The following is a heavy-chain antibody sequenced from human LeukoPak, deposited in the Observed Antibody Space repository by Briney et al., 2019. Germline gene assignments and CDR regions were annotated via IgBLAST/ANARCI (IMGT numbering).Heavy chain of an antibody. CDR2: MNPNSGNT. CDR1: GYTFTSYD. CDR3: ARAHSSGWYGAEGY. D-gene: IGHD6-19*01. J-gene: IGHJ4*02. V-gene: IGHV1-8*01. Sequence: ASVKVSCKASGYTFTSYDISWVRQATGQGLEWMGWMNPNSGNTGYAQKFQGRVTMTRNTSISTAYMELSSLRSEDTAVYYCARAHSSGWYGAEGYWGQGTLVTVSS.